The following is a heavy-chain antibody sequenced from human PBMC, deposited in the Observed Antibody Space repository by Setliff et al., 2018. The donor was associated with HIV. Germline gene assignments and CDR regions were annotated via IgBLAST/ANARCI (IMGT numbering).Heavy chain of an antibody. V-gene: IGHV5-51*01. D-gene: IGHD6-19*01. CDR2: FYPGDFDT. CDR3: ARHLSVAGDAFDI. Sequence: PGESLKISCKGYGYSFTNFWIGWVRQMPGKGLEWMGIFYPGDFDTRYSPSFEGQVTMSGDKSTSTAYLQWSSLKAADTAMYYCARHLSVAGDAFDIWGQGTMVTVSS. J-gene: IGHJ3*02. CDR1: GYSFTNFW.